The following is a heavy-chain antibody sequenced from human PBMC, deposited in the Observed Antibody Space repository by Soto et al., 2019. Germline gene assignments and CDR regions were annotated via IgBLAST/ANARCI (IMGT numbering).Heavy chain of an antibody. V-gene: IGHV1-3*01. Sequence: SSVKVSCKASGYTFSTSAMNWVRQAPGQRLEWMGWINPGNGNTKYSQKFQDRLTITRDTSASTAYMELSRLTSEDTAVYYCERDYYDFGSGFSSSNYGMDLWG. D-gene: IGHD3-3*01. CDR1: GYTFSTSA. CDR2: INPGNGNT. CDR3: ERDYYDFGSGFSSSNYGMDL. J-gene: IGHJ6*02.